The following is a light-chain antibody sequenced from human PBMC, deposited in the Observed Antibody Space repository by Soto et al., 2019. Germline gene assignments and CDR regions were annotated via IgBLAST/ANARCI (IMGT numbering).Light chain of an antibody. CDR3: GSYTGSTTLVV. CDR1: SSDIGGYHY. V-gene: IGLV2-14*03. Sequence: QSALTQPASVSGSPGQSITISCTGTSSDIGGYHYVSWYQQHPGKAPKLIIYDVTNRPTTGADRFSGSKSGNSASLTISGLQAEDEADYFCGSYTGSTTLVVFGGGTKLTVL. J-gene: IGLJ2*01. CDR2: DVT.